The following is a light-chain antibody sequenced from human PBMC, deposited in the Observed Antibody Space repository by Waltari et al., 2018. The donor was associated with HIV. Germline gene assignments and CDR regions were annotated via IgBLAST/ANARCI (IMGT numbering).Light chain of an antibody. V-gene: IGLV2-14*01. CDR2: EVI. CDR1: SSDGGGYNY. J-gene: IGLJ2*01. CDR3: CSYASSSTGV. Sequence: QSALTQPASVSGSPGQSITISCTGTSSDGGGYNYVSWYQQHPGKATKPMIYEVINRPAGVSNRVSGSQSGTAASLTCAGLQAEDAADYYCCSYASSSTGVFGGGTKLTVL.